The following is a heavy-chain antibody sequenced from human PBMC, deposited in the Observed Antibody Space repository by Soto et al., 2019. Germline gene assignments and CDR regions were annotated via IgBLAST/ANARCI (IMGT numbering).Heavy chain of an antibody. V-gene: IGHV4-34*01. D-gene: IGHD3-10*01. Sequence: YWIGWVRQMPGKGLEWIGEINHSGSTNYNPSLKSRVTISVDTSKNQFSLKLSSVTAADTAVYYCARGKKSRGDFRKYYFDYWGQGTLVTVSS. CDR1: Y. CDR3: ARGKKSRGDFRKYYFDY. CDR2: INHSGST. J-gene: IGHJ4*02.